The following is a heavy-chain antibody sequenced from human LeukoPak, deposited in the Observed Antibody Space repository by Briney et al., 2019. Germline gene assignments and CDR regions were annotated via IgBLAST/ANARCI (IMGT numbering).Heavy chain of an antibody. Sequence: PGASVKVSCKASGGTFSSYAISWVRQAPGQGLEWMGGIIPIFGTANYAQKFQGRVTITADKSTSTAYMELSSLRSEDTAVYYCARGRLGGSYFSMFDYWGQGTLVTVSS. CDR1: GGTFSSYA. J-gene: IGHJ4*02. D-gene: IGHD1-26*01. CDR2: IIPIFGTA. CDR3: ARGRLGGSYFSMFDY. V-gene: IGHV1-69*06.